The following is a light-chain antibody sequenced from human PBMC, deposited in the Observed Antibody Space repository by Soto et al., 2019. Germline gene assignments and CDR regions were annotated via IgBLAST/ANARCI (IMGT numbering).Light chain of an antibody. Sequence: DIQLTQSPSPLSAFGGGRVAINCLASQSISTYLNWYQQKPGKAPKVLIYAASSLQSGVPSRFSGSGSGTDFTLTISSLQPEDFATYYCQQSYSTRITFGQGTRLEIK. V-gene: IGKV1-39*01. CDR3: QQSYSTRIT. CDR1: QSISTY. CDR2: AAS. J-gene: IGKJ5*01.